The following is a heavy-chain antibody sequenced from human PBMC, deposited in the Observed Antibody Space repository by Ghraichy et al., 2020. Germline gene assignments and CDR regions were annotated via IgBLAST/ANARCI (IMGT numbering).Heavy chain of an antibody. CDR2: ISGSGGST. CDR1: GFTFSSYA. D-gene: IGHD3-10*01. J-gene: IGHJ6*02. V-gene: IGHV3-23*01. CDR3: AKVILGGSGSNYGMDV. Sequence: GGSLRLSCAASGFTFSSYAMSWVRQAPGKGLQWVSTISGSGGSTYYADSVKGRFTISRDNSKNTLYLQMNSLRAEDTAVYYCAKVILGGSGSNYGMDVWGQGTTVTVSS.